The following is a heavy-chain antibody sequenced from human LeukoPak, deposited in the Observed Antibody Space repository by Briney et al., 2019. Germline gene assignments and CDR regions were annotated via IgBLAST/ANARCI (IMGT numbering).Heavy chain of an antibody. V-gene: IGHV3-23*01. CDR3: ARGLIAAAQPYWFDP. CDR1: GFTFSSYA. Sequence: GGSLRLSCAASGFTFSSYAMSWVRQAPGKGLEWVSAISGSGGSTYYADSVKGRFTISRDNSKNTLYLQMNSLRAEDTAVYYCARGLIAAAQPYWFDPWGQGTLVTVSS. CDR2: ISGSGGST. J-gene: IGHJ5*02. D-gene: IGHD6-13*01.